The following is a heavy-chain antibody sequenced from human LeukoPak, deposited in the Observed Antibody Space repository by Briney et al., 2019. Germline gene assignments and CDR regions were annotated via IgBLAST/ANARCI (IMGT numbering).Heavy chain of an antibody. Sequence: SETLSLTCTVSGGSISSYYWSWIRQPPGKGLEWIGYIYYSGSTNYNPSLTSRVTISVDTSKNQFSLKLSSVTAADTAVYKGGWSYYYGSGSFPSTGYYGMDVWGQGTTVTVSS. D-gene: IGHD3-10*01. CDR3: GWSYYYGSGSFPSTGYYGMDV. J-gene: IGHJ6*02. CDR1: GGSISSYY. CDR2: IYYSGST. V-gene: IGHV4-59*08.